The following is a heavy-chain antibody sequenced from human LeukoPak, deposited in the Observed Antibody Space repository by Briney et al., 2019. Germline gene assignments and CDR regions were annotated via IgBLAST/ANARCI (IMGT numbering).Heavy chain of an antibody. J-gene: IGHJ5*02. CDR2: IYTSGST. Sequence: NPSQTLSLTCTVSGGSISSGSYYWSWIRQPAGKGLEWIGRIYTSGSTNYNPSLESRVTISVDPSKNQFSLKLSSVTAADTAVYYCARGHPEVYDSSGYYSSWFDPWGQGTLVTVSS. D-gene: IGHD3-22*01. CDR1: GGSISSGSYY. V-gene: IGHV4-61*02. CDR3: ARGHPEVYDSSGYYSSWFDP.